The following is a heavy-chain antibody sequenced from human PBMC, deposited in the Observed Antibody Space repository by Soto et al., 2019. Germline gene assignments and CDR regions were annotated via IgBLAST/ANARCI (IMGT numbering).Heavy chain of an antibody. CDR3: ARDYGLVVVPAALYYFDY. Sequence: ASVKVSRKPSGYTFTSYYIHWVRQAPGQGLEWMGIINPSGGSTSYAQKFQGRVTMTRDTSTSTVYMELSSLRSEDTAVYYCARDYGLVVVPAALYYFDYWGQGTLVTVSS. CDR2: INPSGGST. CDR1: GYTFTSYY. D-gene: IGHD2-2*01. V-gene: IGHV1-46*03. J-gene: IGHJ4*02.